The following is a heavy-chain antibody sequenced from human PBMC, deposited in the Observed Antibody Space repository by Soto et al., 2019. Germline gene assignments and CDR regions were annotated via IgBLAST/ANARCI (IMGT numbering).Heavy chain of an antibody. Sequence: GGSLRLSCAASGFTFRSYTMDWVRQAPGKGLEWVSSISSSSSDIYYADSVKGRFTVSRDNAKNSPYLQMNSLRAEDTAVYYCASLVAAPSSFSSYYYGMDVWGQGTTVTVSS. J-gene: IGHJ6*02. CDR2: ISSSSSDI. CDR1: GFTFRSYT. V-gene: IGHV3-21*01. D-gene: IGHD6-6*01. CDR3: ASLVAAPSSFSSYYYGMDV.